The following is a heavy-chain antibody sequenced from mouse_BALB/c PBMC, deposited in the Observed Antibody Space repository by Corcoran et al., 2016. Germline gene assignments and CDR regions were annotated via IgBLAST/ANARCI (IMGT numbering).Heavy chain of an antibody. D-gene: IGHD2-3*01. CDR3: ARWLLLYAMDY. J-gene: IGHJ4*01. CDR2: IDPANGNT. Sequence: EVQLQQSGAELVKPGASVKLSCTASGFNIKDTYMHWVKQRPEQGLEWIGRIDPANGNTKYDPKLQGKATITADTSSNTVYLQLSSLTSEDTAVYYCARWLLLYAMDYWGQGTTVTVSS. CDR1: GFNIKDTY. V-gene: IGHV14-3*02.